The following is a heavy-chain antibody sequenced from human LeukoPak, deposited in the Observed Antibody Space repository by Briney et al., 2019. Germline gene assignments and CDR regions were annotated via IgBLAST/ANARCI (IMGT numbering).Heavy chain of an antibody. CDR2: IYYRGST. V-gene: IGHV4-39*07. D-gene: IGHD5/OR15-5a*01. Sequence: PSETLSLTCTVSGGSISSSSYYWGWIRQPPGKGLEWIGSIYYRGSTNYNPSLKSRVTISVDTSKNQFSLKLSSVTAADTAVYYCARGLRFITPNWFDPWGQGTLVTVSS. J-gene: IGHJ5*02. CDR3: ARGLRFITPNWFDP. CDR1: GGSISSSSYY.